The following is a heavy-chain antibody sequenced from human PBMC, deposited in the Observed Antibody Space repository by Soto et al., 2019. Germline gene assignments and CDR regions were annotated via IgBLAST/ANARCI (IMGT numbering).Heavy chain of an antibody. Sequence: GGSLRLSCAASGFTFSSYSMNWVRQAPGKGLEWVSYISSSSSTIYYADSVKGRFTISRDNAKNSLYLQMNSLRAEDTAVYYCARYCSSTSCYDYYYYYMDVWGQGTTVTVSS. D-gene: IGHD2-2*01. V-gene: IGHV3-48*01. J-gene: IGHJ6*03. CDR1: GFTFSSYS. CDR3: ARYCSSTSCYDYYYYYMDV. CDR2: ISSSSSTI.